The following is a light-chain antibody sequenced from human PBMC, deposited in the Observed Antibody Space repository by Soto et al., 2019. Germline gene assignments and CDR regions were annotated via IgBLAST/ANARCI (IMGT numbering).Light chain of an antibody. CDR3: FSFTTSSTHV. Sequence: QSALTQPASLSGSPGQSITISCTGTSSDIGAYDYVPWVQQHPGKAPKLMISEVNNRPSGVSNRFSGSKSGNTAYPTISGLQVEYEADYFCFSFTTSSTHVFGTGTKVTVL. J-gene: IGLJ1*01. CDR1: SSDIGAYDY. V-gene: IGLV2-14*01. CDR2: EVN.